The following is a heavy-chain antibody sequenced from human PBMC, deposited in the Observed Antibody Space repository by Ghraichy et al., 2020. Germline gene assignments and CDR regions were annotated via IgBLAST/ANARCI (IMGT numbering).Heavy chain of an antibody. CDR1: GYTFTSYG. Sequence: ASVKVSCKASGYTFTSYGISWVRQAPGQGLEWMGWISAYNGNTNYAQKLQGRVTMTTDTSTSTAYMELRSLRSDDTAVYYCARDALNYGDYIGYYYGMDVWGQGTTVTVSS. J-gene: IGHJ6*02. D-gene: IGHD4-17*01. CDR2: ISAYNGNT. CDR3: ARDALNYGDYIGYYYGMDV. V-gene: IGHV1-18*01.